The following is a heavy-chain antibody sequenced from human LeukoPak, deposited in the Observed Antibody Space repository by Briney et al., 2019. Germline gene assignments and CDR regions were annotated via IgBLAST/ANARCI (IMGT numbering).Heavy chain of an antibody. CDR3: ARVLSRGSFDY. D-gene: IGHD2-8*01. V-gene: IGHV3-11*06. CDR2: ISSSSSYT. CDR1: GFTSSDYY. J-gene: IGHJ4*02. Sequence: GGSLRLSCAASGFTSSDYYMIWIRQAPGKGLEWVSYISSSSSYTNYADSVKGRFTISRDNAKNSLYLQMNSLRVGDTAVYYCARVLSRGSFDYWGQGTLVTVAS.